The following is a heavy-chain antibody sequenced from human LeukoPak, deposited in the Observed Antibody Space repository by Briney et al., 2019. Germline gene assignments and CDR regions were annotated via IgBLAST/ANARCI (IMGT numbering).Heavy chain of an antibody. J-gene: IGHJ4*02. CDR2: ISGSGGST. CDR1: GFTFSSYA. CDR3: AKGGMITFGGVIVPFYDY. V-gene: IGHV3-23*01. D-gene: IGHD3-16*02. Sequence: GGSLRLSCAASGFTFSSYAMSWVRQAPGKGLEWVSAISGSGGSTYYADSVKGRFTISRDNSKNTLYLQMNSLRAEDTAVYYCAKGGMITFGGVIVPFYDYWGQGTLVTVSS.